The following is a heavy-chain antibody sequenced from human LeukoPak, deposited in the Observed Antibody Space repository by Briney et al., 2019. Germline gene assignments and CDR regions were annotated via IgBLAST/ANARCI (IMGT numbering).Heavy chain of an antibody. CDR2: TRNKANSYTT. CDR1: VFTFSDHY. J-gene: IGHJ6*04. V-gene: IGHV3-72*01. CDR3: ARVGIGYGMDV. Sequence: GGSLRLSCAASVFTFSDHYMDWVSQAPGKGLEWDGRTRNKANSYTTEYAASVKGRFTISRDDSKNSLYLQMNSLKTEGTAVYYCARVGIGYGMDVWGEGTTVTVSS. D-gene: IGHD2-21*01.